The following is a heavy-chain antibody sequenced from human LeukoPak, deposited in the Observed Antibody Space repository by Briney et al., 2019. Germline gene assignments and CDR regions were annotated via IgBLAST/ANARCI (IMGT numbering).Heavy chain of an antibody. V-gene: IGHV3-30*02. D-gene: IGHD2-8*01. CDR3: AKDSMLSPTPEYFQH. Sequence: GGSLRLSCAASGFTFSSYGMHWVRQAPGKGLEWVAFIRYDGSNKYYADSVKGRFTISRDNYKNTLYLQMNSLRAEDTAVYYCAKDSMLSPTPEYFQHWGQGTLVAVSS. CDR2: IRYDGSNK. CDR1: GFTFSSYG. J-gene: IGHJ1*01.